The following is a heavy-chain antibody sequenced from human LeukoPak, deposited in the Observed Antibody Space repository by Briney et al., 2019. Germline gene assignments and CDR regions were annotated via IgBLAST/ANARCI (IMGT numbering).Heavy chain of an antibody. CDR3: ARTEPYYYGMDV. CDR2: MYYGGST. J-gene: IGHJ6*02. Sequence: PSETLSLTCTVSGGSISSYYWSWIRQPPGKGLEWIGYMYYGGSTNYNPSLKSRVTISVDTSKDQFSLKLSSVTAADTAVYYCARTEPYYYGMDVWGQGTTVTVSS. CDR1: GGSISSYY. V-gene: IGHV4-59*01.